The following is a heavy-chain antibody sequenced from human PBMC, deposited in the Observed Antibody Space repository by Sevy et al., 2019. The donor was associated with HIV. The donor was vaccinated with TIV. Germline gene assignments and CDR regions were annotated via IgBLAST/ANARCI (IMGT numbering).Heavy chain of an antibody. Sequence: GGSLRLSCAASGFTFSRYSMNWVRQAPGKGLEWVSYISSSSSTIYYADSVKGRFTISRDNAKNSLYLQMNSLRDEETGVYYCARDSVGYSCGYNYYYGMDVWGQGTTVTVSS. V-gene: IGHV3-48*02. CDR3: ARDSVGYSCGYNYYYGMDV. CDR2: ISSSSSTI. J-gene: IGHJ6*02. CDR1: GFTFSRYS. D-gene: IGHD5-18*01.